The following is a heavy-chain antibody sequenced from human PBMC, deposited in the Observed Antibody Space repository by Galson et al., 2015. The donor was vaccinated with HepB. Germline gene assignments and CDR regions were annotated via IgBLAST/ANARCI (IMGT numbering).Heavy chain of an antibody. J-gene: IGHJ6*03. V-gene: IGHV5-10-1*01. CDR3: ARHQADYYDSSGNYYYYMDV. Sequence: QSGAEVKKPGESLRISCKGSGYSFTSYWISWVRQMPGKGLEWMGRIDPSDSYTNYSPSFQGHVTISADKSISTAYLQWSSLKASDTAMYYCARHQADYYDSSGNYYYYMDVWGKGTTVTVSS. CDR1: GYSFTSYW. D-gene: IGHD3-22*01. CDR2: IDPSDSYT.